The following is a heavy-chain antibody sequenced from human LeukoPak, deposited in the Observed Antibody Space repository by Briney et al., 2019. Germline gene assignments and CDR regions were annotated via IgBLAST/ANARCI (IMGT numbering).Heavy chain of an antibody. V-gene: IGHV3-23*01. Sequence: RAGGSLRLSCAASGFTLSSYAMSWVRQAPGKGLEWVSAISCSGGSTYYADSVKGRFTISRDNSKNTLYLQMNSLRTEDTAVYYCAKDLKYSSGWYPPRTWWYFDLWGRGTLVTVSS. CDR1: GFTLSSYA. D-gene: IGHD6-19*01. J-gene: IGHJ2*01. CDR2: ISCSGGST. CDR3: AKDLKYSSGWYPPRTWWYFDL.